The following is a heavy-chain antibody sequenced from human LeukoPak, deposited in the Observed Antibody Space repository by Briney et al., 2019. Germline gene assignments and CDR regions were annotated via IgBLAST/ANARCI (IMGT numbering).Heavy chain of an antibody. CDR1: GFTFSSYA. D-gene: IGHD3-22*01. Sequence: PGGSLRLSCAASGFTFSSYAMTWVRQAPGKGLEWVSVISGSGGSTYYADSVKGRFTISRDNSKNTLYLQMNSLRAEDTAVYYCARDSRQDYYDSSGYLWFAFDSWGQGTMVTVSS. CDR2: ISGSGGST. V-gene: IGHV3-23*01. J-gene: IGHJ3*02. CDR3: ARDSRQDYYDSSGYLWFAFDS.